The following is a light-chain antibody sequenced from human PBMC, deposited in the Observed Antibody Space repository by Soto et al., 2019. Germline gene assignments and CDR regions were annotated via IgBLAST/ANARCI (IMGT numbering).Light chain of an antibody. J-gene: IGKJ1*01. CDR1: QNIGRF. V-gene: IGKV1-5*03. Sequence: EITMHQSPPSLSACVGVRVTINCRASQNIGRFLNGHQQKPGKAPKLLIYKASTLKSGAPSRFSGSGSGTEFTLTSSSLQPDDFATYYCQHYNSYSEAFGQGTKVDIK. CDR3: QHYNSYSEA. CDR2: KAS.